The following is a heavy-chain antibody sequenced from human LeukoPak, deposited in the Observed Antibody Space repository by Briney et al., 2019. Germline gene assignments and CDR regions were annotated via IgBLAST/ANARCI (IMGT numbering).Heavy chain of an antibody. CDR3: ARDGETPMTWVDY. J-gene: IGHJ4*02. CDR2: INLHTGGA. D-gene: IGHD3-10*01. CDR1: GYTFTDYF. V-gene: IGHV1-2*04. Sequence: ASVKVSCKSSGYTFTDYFLHWVRQAPGQGFEWMGCINLHTGGAHYAQKFQDCVSLTRDTSIDTAFMQLSSLRSDATAIYYCARDGETPMTWVDYWGQGTLVTVSS.